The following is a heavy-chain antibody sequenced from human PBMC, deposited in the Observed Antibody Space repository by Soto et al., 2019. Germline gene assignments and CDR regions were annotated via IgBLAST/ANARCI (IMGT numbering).Heavy chain of an antibody. D-gene: IGHD3-9*01. J-gene: IGHJ5*02. CDR2: IYPGDSDT. CDR1: GYRFTSYW. V-gene: IGHV5-51*01. Sequence: PGESLKISFKGSGYRFTSYWVGWVRQMPGKGLEWMGIIYPGDSDTKYSPSLQGQVTFSADKYISTAYLQCSSLKASDTAINYCARRYYDILTGYYNWFDPWGQGTLVTVSS. CDR3: ARRYYDILTGYYNWFDP.